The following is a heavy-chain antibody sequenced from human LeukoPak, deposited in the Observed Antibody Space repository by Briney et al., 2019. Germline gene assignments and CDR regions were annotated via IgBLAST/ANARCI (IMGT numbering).Heavy chain of an antibody. CDR3: ARDRGQLWLSYNWFDP. D-gene: IGHD5-18*01. J-gene: IGHJ5*02. V-gene: IGHV4-34*01. CDR1: GGSFSGYY. CDR2: IYYSGST. Sequence: SETLSLTCAVYGGSFSGYYWSWIRQPPGKGLEWIGNIYYSGSTYYNPSLKSRVTISVDTSKNQFSLKLSSVTAADTAVYYCARDRGQLWLSYNWFDPWGQGTLVTVSS.